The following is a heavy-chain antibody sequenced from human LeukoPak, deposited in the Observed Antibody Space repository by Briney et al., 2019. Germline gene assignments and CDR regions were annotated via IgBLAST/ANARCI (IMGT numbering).Heavy chain of an antibody. CDR2: ISSSSSYI. CDR3: AREELPGGSYYYYYGMDV. Sequence: GGSLRLSCAASGFTFSSYSMNWVRQAPGKGLEWVSSISSSSSYIYYADSVKGRFTISRDNAKNSLYLQMNSLRAEDTAVYYCAREELPGGSYYYYYGMDVWGQGTTVTVSS. V-gene: IGHV3-21*01. J-gene: IGHJ6*02. D-gene: IGHD1-26*01. CDR1: GFTFSSYS.